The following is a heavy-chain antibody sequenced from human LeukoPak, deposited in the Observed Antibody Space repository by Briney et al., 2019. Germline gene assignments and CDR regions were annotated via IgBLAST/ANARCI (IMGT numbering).Heavy chain of an antibody. Sequence: GGSLRLSCAASGFTFSNAWMSWVRQAPGKGLEWVGRIKSKTDGGTTDYAAPVKGRFTISRDDSKNTLYLQMNGLRAEDTAIYYCARVNGDQLLLRAFDIWGQGTMVIVSP. V-gene: IGHV3-15*01. CDR1: GFTFSNAW. CDR2: IKSKTDGGTT. J-gene: IGHJ3*02. CDR3: ARVNGDQLLLRAFDI. D-gene: IGHD2-2*01.